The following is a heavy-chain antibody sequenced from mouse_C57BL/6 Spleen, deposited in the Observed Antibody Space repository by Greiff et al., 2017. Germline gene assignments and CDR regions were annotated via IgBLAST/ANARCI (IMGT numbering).Heavy chain of an antibody. Sequence: QVQLQQSGAELVRPGTSVKVSCKASGYAFTNYLIEWVKQRPGQGLEWIGVINPGSGGTNYNEKFKGKATLTADKSSSTAYMQLSSLTSEDSAVYFCARWDDRDWFAYWGQGTLVTVSA. V-gene: IGHV1-54*01. D-gene: IGHD3-2*01. J-gene: IGHJ3*01. CDR3: ARWDDRDWFAY. CDR1: GYAFTNYL. CDR2: INPGSGGT.